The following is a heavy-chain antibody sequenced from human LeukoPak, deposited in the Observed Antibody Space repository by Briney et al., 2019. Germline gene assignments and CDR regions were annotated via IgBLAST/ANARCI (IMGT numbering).Heavy chain of an antibody. Sequence: GASVKVSCKASGYTFTSYGISWVRQAPGQGLEWMGWISAYNGNTNYAQKLQGRVTMTTDTSTSTAYMELRSLRSDDTAVYYCASVHGDIVATIPAYEFDYWGQGTLVTVS. D-gene: IGHD5-12*01. CDR3: ASVHGDIVATIPAYEFDY. J-gene: IGHJ4*02. CDR2: ISAYNGNT. V-gene: IGHV1-18*01. CDR1: GYTFTSYG.